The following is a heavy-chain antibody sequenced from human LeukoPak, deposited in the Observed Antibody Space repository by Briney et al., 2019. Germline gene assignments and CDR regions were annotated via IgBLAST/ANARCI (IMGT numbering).Heavy chain of an antibody. Sequence: SETLSLTCTVSGGSISSGSYYWSWIRQPAGEGLEWIGRTHTSGSTNYNPSLKSRVTMSVDTSKNQFSLKLSSVTAADTAVYYCARDRGTWNDDGFDYWGQGTLVTVSS. CDR2: THTSGST. V-gene: IGHV4-61*02. J-gene: IGHJ4*02. CDR3: ARDRGTWNDDGFDY. D-gene: IGHD1-1*01. CDR1: GGSISSGSYY.